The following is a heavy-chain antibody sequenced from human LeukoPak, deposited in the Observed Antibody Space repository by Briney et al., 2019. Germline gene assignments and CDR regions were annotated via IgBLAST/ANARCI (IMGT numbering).Heavy chain of an antibody. J-gene: IGHJ4*02. CDR3: ARDSSGWSGFDY. V-gene: IGHV4-59*01. CDR2: IYYSGST. D-gene: IGHD6-19*01. Sequence: WIGYIYYSGSTNYNPSLKSRVTISVDTSKNQFSLKLSSVTAADTAVYYCARDSSGWSGFDYWGQGTLVTVSS.